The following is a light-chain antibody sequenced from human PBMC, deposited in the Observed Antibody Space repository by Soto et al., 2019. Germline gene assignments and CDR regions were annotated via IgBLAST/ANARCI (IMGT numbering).Light chain of an antibody. CDR2: GAL. V-gene: IGKV3-20*01. Sequence: EIVLTQSPGTLSVSPGQRATISCRASQNIRSNYVAWFQQTPGQAPRLLIYGALNRASGIPDRFSGSGSGTEFTLTISSLEPEDFVVYYCQQYHSPPLTFGQGTKVEIK. CDR3: QQYHSPPLT. J-gene: IGKJ1*01. CDR1: QNIRSNY.